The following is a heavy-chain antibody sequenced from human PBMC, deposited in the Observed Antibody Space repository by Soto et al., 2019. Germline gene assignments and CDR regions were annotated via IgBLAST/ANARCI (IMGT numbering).Heavy chain of an antibody. CDR1: RYTLTSSA. CDR3: ARDLFWSGSDY. J-gene: IGHJ4*02. CDR2: INAGNGNT. Sequence: VPVKASSEDFRYTLTSSALYSPRQAPGQRLEWMGWINAGNGNTKYSQKFQGRVTITRDTSASTAYMELSSLRSEDTAVYYCARDLFWSGSDYRGQGSLVTGFS. D-gene: IGHD3-3*01. V-gene: IGHV1-3*01.